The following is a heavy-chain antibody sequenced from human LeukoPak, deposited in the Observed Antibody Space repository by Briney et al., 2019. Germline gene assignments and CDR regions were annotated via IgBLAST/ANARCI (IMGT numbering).Heavy chain of an antibody. Sequence: GGSLRLSCAASGFTVSSNYMSWVRQAPGKGLEWVSVIYSGGSTYYAGSVKGRFTISRRNSENTLYLQMNSLRPEDTAVYYCARGDGYSRYFDSWGLGILVTVSS. CDR1: GFTVSSNY. CDR3: ARGDGYSRYFDS. D-gene: IGHD5-24*01. V-gene: IGHV3-53*04. CDR2: IYSGGST. J-gene: IGHJ4*02.